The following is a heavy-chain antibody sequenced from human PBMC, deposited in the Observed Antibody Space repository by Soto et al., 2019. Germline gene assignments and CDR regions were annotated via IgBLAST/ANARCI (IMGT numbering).Heavy chain of an antibody. V-gene: IGHV1-69*13. D-gene: IGHD3-22*01. J-gene: IGHJ4*02. CDR1: GGTFSSYA. CDR2: ITPIFGTA. CDR3: ARQHYYDSSGYSFDY. Sequence: SVKVSCKASGGTFSSYAISWVRQAPGQGLEWMGGITPIFGTANYAQKFQGRVTITADESTSTAYMELSSLRSEDTAVYYCARQHYYDSSGYSFDYWGQGTLVTVSS.